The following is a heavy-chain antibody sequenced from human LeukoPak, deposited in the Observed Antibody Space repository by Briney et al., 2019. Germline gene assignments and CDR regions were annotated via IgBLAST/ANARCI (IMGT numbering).Heavy chain of an antibody. CDR2: IYYSGST. CDR3: AKALGGRFGVVIIQDYYYYMDV. D-gene: IGHD3-3*01. J-gene: IGHJ6*03. Sequence: SETLSLTCTVSGGSISSYYWSWIRQPPGKGLEWIGYIYYSGSTNYNPSLKSRVTISVDTSKNQFSLKLSSVTAADTAVYYCAKALGGRFGVVIIQDYYYYMDVWGKGTTVTVSS. V-gene: IGHV4-59*01. CDR1: GGSISSYY.